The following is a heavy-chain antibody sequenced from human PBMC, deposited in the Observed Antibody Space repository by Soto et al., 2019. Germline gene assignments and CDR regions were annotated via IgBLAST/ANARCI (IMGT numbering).Heavy chain of an antibody. J-gene: IGHJ3*02. CDR2: INPATGAA. CDR3: ARGGGVGVAGSAAFDM. V-gene: IGHV1-2*02. Sequence: QLHLVQSGAVVKKPGASVTVSCSASGYPVTAYYMHWVRQAPGRGLEWMGGINPATGAAKYTQTFQGRGTMTRDTSTSTVFMELSGPTSEDTAVFYCARGGGVGVAGSAAFDMWGQGTLVTVSS. CDR1: GYPVTAYY. D-gene: IGHD3-3*01.